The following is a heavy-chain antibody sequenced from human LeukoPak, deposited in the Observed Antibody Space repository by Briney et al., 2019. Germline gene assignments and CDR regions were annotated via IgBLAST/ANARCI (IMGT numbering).Heavy chain of an antibody. CDR1: GFTFSSYS. D-gene: IGHD2-2*01. CDR3: ARIVVVPGARLNYDYYYLMDV. V-gene: IGHV3-48*01. CDR2: ISSSSSTI. Sequence: GGSLRLSCAASGFTFSSYSMNWVRQAPGKGLEWVSYISSSSSTIYYADSVKGRFTISRDNAKNSLYLQMNSLRAEDTAVYYCARIVVVPGARLNYDYYYLMDVWGQGTTVTVSS. J-gene: IGHJ6*02.